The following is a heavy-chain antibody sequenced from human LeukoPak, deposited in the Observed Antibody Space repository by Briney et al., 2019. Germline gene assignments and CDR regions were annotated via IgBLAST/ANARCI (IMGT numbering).Heavy chain of an antibody. Sequence: GGSLRLSCAASGFTFSSYGIHWVRQAPGKGLEWVALISYDGSKKYYADSVKGRFAISRDNSKSTMYLQMNSLRAEDTAVYYCAGSYYDILTGLGEFDPWGQGALVTVSS. CDR1: GFTFSSYG. D-gene: IGHD3-9*01. J-gene: IGHJ5*02. CDR3: AGSYYDILTGLGEFDP. V-gene: IGHV3-30*09. CDR2: ISYDGSKK.